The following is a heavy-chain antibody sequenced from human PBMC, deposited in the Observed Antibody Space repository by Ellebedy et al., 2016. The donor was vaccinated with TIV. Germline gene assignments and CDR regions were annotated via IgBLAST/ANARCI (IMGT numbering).Heavy chain of an antibody. Sequence: GESLKISCAASGFTVSNTYMGWVRQAPGKGLDRVSVIYSGGSTYYADSVKGRFTISRDNSKNTLFLQMNSLRAEDTAVYYCGTPGGYVSGFGQWGQGTLVTVSS. CDR3: GTPGGYVSGFGQ. J-gene: IGHJ4*02. CDR2: IYSGGST. D-gene: IGHD2-15*01. CDR1: GFTVSNTY. V-gene: IGHV3-53*01.